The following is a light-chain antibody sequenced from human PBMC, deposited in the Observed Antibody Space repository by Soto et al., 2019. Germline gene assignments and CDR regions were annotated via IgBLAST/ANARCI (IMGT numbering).Light chain of an antibody. J-gene: IGKJ1*01. Sequence: EIVLTQSPGTLSLSPGERATLSCRASQSVSSIYLAWYQQKPGQAPRLLIYGASSRATGIPDRFSGSGSGTDFTLTISRLEPEDFAVYYCQHYDSSRWTFGQGTKV. CDR1: QSVSSIY. CDR2: GAS. CDR3: QHYDSSRWT. V-gene: IGKV3-20*01.